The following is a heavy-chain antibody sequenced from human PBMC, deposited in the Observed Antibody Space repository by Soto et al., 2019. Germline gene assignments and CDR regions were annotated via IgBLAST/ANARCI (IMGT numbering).Heavy chain of an antibody. J-gene: IGHJ4*02. CDR2: ISSSGSTI. V-gene: IGHV3-48*03. D-gene: IGHD4-17*01. Sequence: GGSLRLSCAASGFTFSSYEMNWVRQAPGKGLEWVSYISSSGSTIYYADSVKGRFTISRDNAKNSLYLQMDSLRAEDTAVYYCAKNTVTYDFDYWGQGTLVTVSS. CDR3: AKNTVTYDFDY. CDR1: GFTFSSYE.